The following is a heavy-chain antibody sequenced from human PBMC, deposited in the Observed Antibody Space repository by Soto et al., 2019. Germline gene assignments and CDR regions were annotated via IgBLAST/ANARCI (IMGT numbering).Heavy chain of an antibody. CDR3: ARVPDY. CDR1: GGSIRSGGYS. J-gene: IGHJ4*02. V-gene: IGHV4-30-2*01. Sequence: PSETLSLTCAVSGGSIRSGGYSWSWIRQPPGKGLEWIGYIYHSGSTYYNPSLKSRVTISVDRSKNQFSLKLSSVTAADTAVCYCARVPDYWGQGTLVTVSS. CDR2: IYHSGST.